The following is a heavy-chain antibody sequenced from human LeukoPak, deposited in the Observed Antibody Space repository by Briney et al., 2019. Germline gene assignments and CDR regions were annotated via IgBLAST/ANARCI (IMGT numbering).Heavy chain of an antibody. V-gene: IGHV3-7*01. CDR3: TSRYDFWSGYFQGYYFDF. D-gene: IGHD3-3*01. CDR2: IHPDGTEK. Sequence: GGSLRLSCAAPGLTFTNYWMHWVRQAPGKGLESVAYIHPDGTEKYYMESLRGRFAISRDNAKNSLYLQMSNLRDEDTAVYYCTSRYDFWSGYFQGYYFDFWGQGPLVTVSS. J-gene: IGHJ4*02. CDR1: GLTFTNYW.